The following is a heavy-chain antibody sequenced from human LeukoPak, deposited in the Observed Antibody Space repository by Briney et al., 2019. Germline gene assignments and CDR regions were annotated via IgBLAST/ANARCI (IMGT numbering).Heavy chain of an antibody. V-gene: IGHV6-1*01. J-gene: IGHJ4*02. Sequence: SQTLSLTCAISGDSVSSNRAAWNWIRQSPARGLEWLGRTYYRSKWYNDYEVSVKSRITINTDTSKNHFSLQLNSVTPDATAVYYCATDRQAPQSPYYFAYWGQGILVTVSS. CDR2: TYYRSKWYN. CDR1: GDSVSSNRAA. CDR3: ATDRQAPQSPYYFAY.